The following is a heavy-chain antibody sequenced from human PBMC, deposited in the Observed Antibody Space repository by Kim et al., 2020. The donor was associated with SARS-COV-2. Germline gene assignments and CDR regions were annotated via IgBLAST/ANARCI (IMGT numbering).Heavy chain of an antibody. CDR2: IDPSDSYT. Sequence: GESLKISCKGSGYSFTSYWISWVRQMPGKGLEWMGRIDPSDSYTNYSPSFQGHVTISADKSISTAYLQWSSLKASDTAMYYCARLIIAAAGTGWFDPWGQGTLVTVSS. V-gene: IGHV5-10-1*01. J-gene: IGHJ5*02. CDR1: GYSFTSYW. CDR3: ARLIIAAAGTGWFDP. D-gene: IGHD6-13*01.